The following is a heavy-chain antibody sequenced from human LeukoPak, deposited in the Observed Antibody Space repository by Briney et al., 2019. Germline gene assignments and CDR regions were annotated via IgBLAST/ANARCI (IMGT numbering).Heavy chain of an antibody. CDR2: INISGST. Sequence: SETLSLTCTVSGGSISGYYWSWIRQPAEKGLEWIGRINISGSTNYNPSLKSRVTMSVDTSTNQVSLQLSSVTAADTAVYYCARSGLDYYGSGTYSLFQYWGQGTLVTVSS. CDR1: GGSISGYY. CDR3: ARSGLDYYGSGTYSLFQY. V-gene: IGHV4-4*07. D-gene: IGHD3-10*01. J-gene: IGHJ4*02.